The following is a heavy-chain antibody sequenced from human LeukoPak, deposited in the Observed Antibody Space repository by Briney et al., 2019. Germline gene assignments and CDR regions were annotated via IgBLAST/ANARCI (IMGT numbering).Heavy chain of an antibody. CDR1: GFTFSSYS. Sequence: PGGSLRLSCAASGFTFSSYSMNWVRQAPGKGLEWVSYISSSSSTIYYADSVKGRFTISRDNAKNSLYLQMNSLRAEDTAVYYCARDLNLGAYYAPTSNWGQGTLVTVSS. V-gene: IGHV3-48*01. CDR2: ISSSSSTI. D-gene: IGHD1-26*01. J-gene: IGHJ4*02. CDR3: ARDLNLGAYYAPTSN.